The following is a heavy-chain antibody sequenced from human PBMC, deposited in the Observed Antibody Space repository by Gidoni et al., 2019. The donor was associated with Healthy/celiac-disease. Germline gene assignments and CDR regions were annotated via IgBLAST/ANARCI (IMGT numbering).Heavy chain of an antibody. Sequence: EVQLLESGGGLVQPGGSLRLSCAASGFTFSSYAMRWVRQAPGKGLEWVSAISVSGGSTYYADSVKGRFTISRDNSKNTLYLQMNSLRAEDTAVYYCAKTVAAAARGTIDYWGQGTLVTVSS. CDR3: AKTVAAAARGTIDY. CDR2: ISVSGGST. D-gene: IGHD2-2*01. CDR1: GFTFSSYA. V-gene: IGHV3-23*01. J-gene: IGHJ4*02.